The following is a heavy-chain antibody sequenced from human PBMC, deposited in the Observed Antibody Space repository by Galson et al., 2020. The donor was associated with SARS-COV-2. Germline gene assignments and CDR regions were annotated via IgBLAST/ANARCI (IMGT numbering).Heavy chain of an antibody. V-gene: IGHV3-30*18. CDR1: GFTFSSYG. J-gene: IGHJ6*02. CDR2: ISYDGSNK. Sequence: GGSLRLSCAASGFTFSSYGMHWVRQAPGKGLEWVAVISYDGSNKYYADSVKGRFTISRDNSKNTLYLQMNSLRAEDTAVYYCAKADQRSMVRGADDYYYGMDVWGQGTTVTVSS. CDR3: AKADQRSMVRGADDYYYGMDV. D-gene: IGHD3-10*01.